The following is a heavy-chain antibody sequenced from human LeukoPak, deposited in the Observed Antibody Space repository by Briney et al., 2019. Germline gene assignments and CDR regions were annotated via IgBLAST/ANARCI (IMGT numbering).Heavy chain of an antibody. J-gene: IGHJ4*02. CDR2: IHTSGST. D-gene: IGHD2-15*01. CDR3: VRPGQSNWWVYFNY. CDR1: GGSNSSYY. V-gene: IGHV4-4*09. Sequence: SETLSLTCTVSGGSNSSYYWTWIRQPPGKGLEGIGYIHTSGSTNYNPSLKSRVTMSVDTSRNQFSLRLNSATAADTAVYYCVRPGQSNWWVYFNYWGQGTVVTVSS.